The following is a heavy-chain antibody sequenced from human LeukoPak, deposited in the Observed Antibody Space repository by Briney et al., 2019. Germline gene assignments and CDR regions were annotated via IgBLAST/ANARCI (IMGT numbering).Heavy chain of an antibody. V-gene: IGHV1-46*01. CDR2: INPSGGST. CDR1: GGTFSSYA. D-gene: IGHD3-22*01. J-gene: IGHJ1*01. Sequence: ASVKVSCKASGGTFSSYAISWVRQAPGQGLEWMGIINPSGGSTSYAQKFQGRVTMTRDTSTSTVYMELSSLRSEDTAVYYCARGIGYYYDSSGYYPAEYFQHWGQGTLVTVSS. CDR3: ARGIGYYYDSSGYYPAEYFQH.